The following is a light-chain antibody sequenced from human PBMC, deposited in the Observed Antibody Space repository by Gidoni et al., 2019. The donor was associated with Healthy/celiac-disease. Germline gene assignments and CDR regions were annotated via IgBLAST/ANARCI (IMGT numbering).Light chain of an antibody. CDR2: GAS. CDR3: QQYNNWPLT. CDR1: QSVSSN. J-gene: IGKJ4*01. V-gene: IGKV3-15*01. Sequence: EIVMTQSPATLSVSPGERATLACWASQSVSSNLAWYQQKPGQAPRLLIYGASTRATGIPARFSGSGSGTEFTLTISSLQSEDLAVYYCQQYNNWPLTFXGXTKVEIK.